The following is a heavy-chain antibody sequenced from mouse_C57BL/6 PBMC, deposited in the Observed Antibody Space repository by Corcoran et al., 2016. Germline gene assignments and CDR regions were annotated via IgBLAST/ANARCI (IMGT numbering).Heavy chain of an antibody. CDR1: GYTFTDYY. CDR2: IYPGSGNT. CDR3: ARRYGSSFDY. V-gene: IGHV1-76*01. Sequence: QVQLKQSVAELVRPGASVKLSCKASGYTFTDYYINWVKQRPGQGLEWSARIYPGSGNTYYNEKFKGKATLTAEKSSSTAYMQLSSLTSEDSAVYFCARRYGSSFDYWGQGTTLIVS. D-gene: IGHD1-1*01. J-gene: IGHJ2*01.